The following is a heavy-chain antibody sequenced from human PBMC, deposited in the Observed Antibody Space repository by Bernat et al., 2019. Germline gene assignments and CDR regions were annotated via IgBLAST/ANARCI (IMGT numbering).Heavy chain of an antibody. Sequence: EVQLVESGGGLVQPGGSLRLSCAASGFTFGSYGMSWVRQPPGQGLEWVSVISGSGNTYYSASVKGRVAISRDNAKNTLFLQINSLRAEDTAVYYCARPSSTRNYGMDVWGQGTTVTVSS. V-gene: IGHV3-23*04. J-gene: IGHJ6*02. CDR1: GFTFGSYG. D-gene: IGHD2-2*01. CDR2: ISGSGNT. CDR3: ARPSSTRNYGMDV.